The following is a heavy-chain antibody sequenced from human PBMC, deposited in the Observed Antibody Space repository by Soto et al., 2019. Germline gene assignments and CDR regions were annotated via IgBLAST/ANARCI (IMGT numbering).Heavy chain of an antibody. CDR2: IYWDDDK. J-gene: IGHJ6*02. D-gene: IGHD2-15*01. V-gene: IGHV2-5*02. CDR3: DYLPCSGGSCYWFSFSGMDV. Sequence: QITLKESGPTLVKPTQTLTLTCTFSGFSLSTSGVGVAWIRQPPGKALEWLALIYWDDDKRYRPSLESRLTTTKDPSKTQVVLTMTSMDSVDTATYYCDYLPCSGGSCYWFSFSGMDVWGQGTTVTVSS. CDR1: GFSLSTSGVG.